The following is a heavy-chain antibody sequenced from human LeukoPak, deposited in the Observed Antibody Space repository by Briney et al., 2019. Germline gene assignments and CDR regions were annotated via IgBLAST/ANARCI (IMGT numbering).Heavy chain of an antibody. CDR2: ISGSGGDT. J-gene: IGHJ4*02. V-gene: IGHV3-23*01. CDR1: GFTFSTDA. Sequence: GSLRLSCAASGFTFSTDAMTWVRQAPGKGLQWVSAISGSGGDTYYEDSVKGRFTISRDNSKNMMYLQMNSLRAEDTAVYYCARDSSGWSKNYWGQGTLVTVSS. D-gene: IGHD6-19*01. CDR3: ARDSSGWSKNY.